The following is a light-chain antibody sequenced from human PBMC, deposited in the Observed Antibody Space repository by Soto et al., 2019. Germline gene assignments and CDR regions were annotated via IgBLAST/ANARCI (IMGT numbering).Light chain of an antibody. CDR2: DAS. Sequence: EIVLTQSPATLSLSPGERATLSCRASQSVSSQLAWYQQEPGQAPRLLIYDASNRATGIPARFSGSGSGTDFTLTISSLEPEDFAVYYCQHRSNWPPTFGQGTKLEIK. V-gene: IGKV3-11*01. J-gene: IGKJ2*01. CDR3: QHRSNWPPT. CDR1: QSVSSQ.